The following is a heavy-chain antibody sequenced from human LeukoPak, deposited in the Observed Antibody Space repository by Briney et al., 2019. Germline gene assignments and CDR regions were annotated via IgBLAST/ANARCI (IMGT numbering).Heavy chain of an antibody. CDR2: IYPGDSDT. Sequence: GESLKISCKVSGYSFTSYWIGWVRQMPGKGLEWMGIIYPGDSDTRYSPSFQGQVTISADKSSSTTYLQWSTLKASGTAMYYCARPYSTGWYPFDYWGQGTLVTVSS. CDR1: GYSFTSYW. J-gene: IGHJ4*02. CDR3: ARPYSTGWYPFDY. D-gene: IGHD6-19*01. V-gene: IGHV5-51*01.